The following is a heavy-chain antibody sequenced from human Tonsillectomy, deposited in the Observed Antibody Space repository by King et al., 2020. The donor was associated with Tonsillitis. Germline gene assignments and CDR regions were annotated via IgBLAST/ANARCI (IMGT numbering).Heavy chain of an antibody. CDR1: GYTFTNYG. CDR2: ISVFNGDT. Sequence: VQLVESGAEVKKPGASVKVSCKASGYTFTNYGLSWVRQAPGQGLEWMGWISVFNGDTDYARKFQDRVTMTTDTSTSTAYMELRSLRSDDTAVYYCARGPPFFAYWGQGTLVTVSP. CDR3: ARGPPFFAY. V-gene: IGHV1-18*01. J-gene: IGHJ4*02.